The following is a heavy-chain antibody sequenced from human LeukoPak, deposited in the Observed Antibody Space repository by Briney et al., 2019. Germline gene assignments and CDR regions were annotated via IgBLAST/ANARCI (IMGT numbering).Heavy chain of an antibody. D-gene: IGHD6-19*01. CDR1: GFTFSSYS. CDR3: AKGPGSGWYYFDN. CDR2: ISWNSASI. Sequence: GGSLRLSCAASGFTFSSYSMNWVRQAPGKGLEWVSGISWNSASIAYADSVKGRFTISRDNAKNSLYLQMNSLRAEDTALYYCAKGPGSGWYYFDNWGQGTLVTVSS. J-gene: IGHJ4*02. V-gene: IGHV3-9*01.